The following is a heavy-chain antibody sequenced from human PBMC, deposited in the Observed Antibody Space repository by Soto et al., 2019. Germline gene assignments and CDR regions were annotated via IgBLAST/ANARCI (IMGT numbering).Heavy chain of an antibody. CDR1: GYTFTSYD. J-gene: IGHJ5*02. V-gene: IGHV1-8*01. D-gene: IGHD2-8*01. CDR2: MNPNSGNT. CDR3: ARAFFRYCTNGVCYTERGWFAP. Sequence: QVQLVQSGAEVKKPGASVKVSCKASGYTFTSYDINWVRQATGQGLEWMGWMNPNSGNTGYAQKFQGRVTMTRNTSISTAYMELSSLRAEDTAVSYCARAFFRYCTNGVCYTERGWFAPWGQGTLVTVSS.